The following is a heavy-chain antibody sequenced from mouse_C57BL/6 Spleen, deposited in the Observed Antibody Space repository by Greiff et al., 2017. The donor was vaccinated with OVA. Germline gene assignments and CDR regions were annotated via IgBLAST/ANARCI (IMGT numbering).Heavy chain of an antibody. CDR3: AKGAYYSKGFDY. V-gene: IGHV2-4*01. CDR2: IWSGGST. D-gene: IGHD2-5*01. CDR1: GFSLTSYG. Sequence: VQLVESGPGLVQPSQSLSITCTVSGFSLTSYGVHWVRQPPGKGLEWLGVIWSGGSTDYNAAFISRLSISKDNSKSQVFFKMNSLQADDTAIYYCAKGAYYSKGFDYWGQGTTLTVSS. J-gene: IGHJ2*01.